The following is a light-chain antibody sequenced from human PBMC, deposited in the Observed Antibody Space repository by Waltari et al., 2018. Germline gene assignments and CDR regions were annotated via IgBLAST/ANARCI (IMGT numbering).Light chain of an antibody. Sequence: EIVMKQSPATRSVSQGERATLSCRASQSINKNLDWYRQKPGQAPSLVIYGASFSATVIPARIRVSGSGTEFTLTISSLQSEDFAFYYCQQYDNWPPTTFGQATKLEIK. J-gene: IGKJ2*01. CDR3: QQYDNWPPTT. CDR2: GAS. V-gene: IGKV3-15*01. CDR1: QSINKN.